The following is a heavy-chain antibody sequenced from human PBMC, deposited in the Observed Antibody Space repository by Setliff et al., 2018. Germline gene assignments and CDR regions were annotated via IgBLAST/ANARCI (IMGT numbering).Heavy chain of an antibody. V-gene: IGHV1-18*01. D-gene: IGHD1-26*01. CDR1: GYTFKTYG. CDR3: ARGGTNPYYYYMDV. CDR2: ISPYNGNT. J-gene: IGHJ6*03. Sequence: SGYTFKTYGFTWVRQAPGQGLEWMGWISPYNGNTNSAQKFQGRVTMTTDTSTSTAYMELRSLRSDDTAVYYCARGGTNPYYYYMDVWGKGTTVTVSS.